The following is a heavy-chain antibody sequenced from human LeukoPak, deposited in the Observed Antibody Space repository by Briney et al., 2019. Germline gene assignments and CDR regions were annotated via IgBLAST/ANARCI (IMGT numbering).Heavy chain of an antibody. J-gene: IGHJ6*03. Sequence: GGSLRLSCAASGFTFSSYWMHWVRQAPGKGLVWVSRINSDGSSTSYADSVKGRFTISRDNAKNTLYLQMNSLRAEDTAVYSCARWRDYDFWSGYYSPDYYYYYMDVWGKGTTVTVSS. CDR3: ARWRDYDFWSGYYSPDYYYYYMDV. CDR1: GFTFSSYW. CDR2: INSDGSST. V-gene: IGHV3-74*01. D-gene: IGHD3-3*01.